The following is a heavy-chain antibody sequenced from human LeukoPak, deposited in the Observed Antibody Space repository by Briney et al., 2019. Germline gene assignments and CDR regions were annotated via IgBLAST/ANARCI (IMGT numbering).Heavy chain of an antibody. Sequence: PSDTLSLTCTVSGGSVNSGGYYWTWIRQHPGKGLEWLGYIYYSGRTYYNPSLKSRITISLDTSKNQFSLNLTSMSAADTAFYFCARSSDYGDYDWGQGTLITVSS. V-gene: IGHV4-31*03. J-gene: IGHJ4*02. CDR1: GGSVNSGGYY. CDR3: ARSSDYGDYD. D-gene: IGHD4-17*01. CDR2: IYYSGRT.